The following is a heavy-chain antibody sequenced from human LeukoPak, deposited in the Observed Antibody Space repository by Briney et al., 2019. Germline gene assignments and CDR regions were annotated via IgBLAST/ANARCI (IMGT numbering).Heavy chain of an antibody. CDR2: INGDALTA. CDR3: AKGLHGVSFSFDY. V-gene: IGHV3-43*02. J-gene: IGHJ4*02. Sequence: GGSLRLSCAASGFTVGDYSMHWVRQTPGKGLEWVSLINGDALTAHYGDSVRGRFTISRNNSKNSLYLQMNGLRTEDTAFYYCAKGLHGVSFSFDYWGRGTLVTVSS. D-gene: IGHD5-24*01. CDR1: GFTVGDYS.